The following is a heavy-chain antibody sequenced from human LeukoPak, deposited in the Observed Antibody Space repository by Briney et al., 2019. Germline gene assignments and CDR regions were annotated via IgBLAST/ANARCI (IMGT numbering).Heavy chain of an antibody. CDR1: GYTFTSHA. D-gene: IGHD5-18*01. J-gene: IGHJ4*02. V-gene: IGHV1-3*01. CDR2: INAGNGNT. Sequence: GASVKVSCKASGYTFTSHAMHWVRQAPGQRLEWMGWINAGNGNTKYSQKFQGRVTITRDTSASTAYMELSSLRSEDTAVYYCARAFPHSYGYYFDYWGQGTLVTVSS. CDR3: ARAFPHSYGYYFDY.